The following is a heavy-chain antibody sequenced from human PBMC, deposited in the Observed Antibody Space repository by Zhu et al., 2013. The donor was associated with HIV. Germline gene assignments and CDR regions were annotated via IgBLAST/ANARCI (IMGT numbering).Heavy chain of an antibody. CDR1: GYTFSSYA. J-gene: IGHJ4*02. V-gene: IGHV1-69*01. CDR3: GRHHNSGYYSYFDY. D-gene: IGHD3-22*01. Sequence: QVQLVQSGADVKEPGASVKISCKASGYTFSSYAINWVRQAPGQGLEWMGGIIPIFGTANYAQKFQGRVTITADESTSTAYMELSSLRSEDTAVYYCGRHHNSGYYSYFDYWGQGTLVTVSS. CDR2: IIPIFGTA.